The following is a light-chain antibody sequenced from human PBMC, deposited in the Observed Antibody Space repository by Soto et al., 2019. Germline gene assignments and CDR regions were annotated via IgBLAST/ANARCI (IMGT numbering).Light chain of an antibody. CDR1: QYVGTR. CDR2: YTS. J-gene: IGKJ1*01. V-gene: IGKV3-11*01. CDR3: HQRQSWPRT. Sequence: EIVLTQSPATLSSSPGETATLSCRASQYVGTRLAWYQHKPGQAPRLLIYYTSIRATGIPARFSGSGSGTDFTLTINSLAPEDFAIYYCHQRQSWPRTFGQGTKVDIK.